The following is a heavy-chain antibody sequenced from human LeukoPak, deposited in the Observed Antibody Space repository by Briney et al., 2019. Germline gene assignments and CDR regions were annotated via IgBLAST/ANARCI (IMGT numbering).Heavy chain of an antibody. CDR2: ISHRGST. CDR1: GYSISNGYY. V-gene: IGHV4-38-2*02. CDR3: ARGAEYYAIWRGYAGYSDY. Sequence: SETLSLTCTVSGYSISNGYYWGWIRQPPGKGLEWVGSISHRGSTYYDPSLRSRITISLDRSKQKFSLKLTSVTAADTAVYFCARGAEYYAIWRGYAGYSDYWGQGISVTVSS. J-gene: IGHJ4*02. D-gene: IGHD3-3*01.